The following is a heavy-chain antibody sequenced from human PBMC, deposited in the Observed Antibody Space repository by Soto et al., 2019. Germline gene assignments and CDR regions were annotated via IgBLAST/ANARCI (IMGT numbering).Heavy chain of an antibody. CDR3: ARGTMIVVLNWFDP. V-gene: IGHV1-2*02. D-gene: IGHD3-22*01. J-gene: IGHJ5*02. CDR1: GYTFTGHY. Sequence: GASVKVSCKASGYTFTGHYVHWVRQAPGQGLEWMGWINPNSGGTNYAQDFQGRVTMTRDTSINTTYMDLSGLRSEDTAVYYCARGTMIVVLNWFDPWGQGTLVTVSS. CDR2: INPNSGGT.